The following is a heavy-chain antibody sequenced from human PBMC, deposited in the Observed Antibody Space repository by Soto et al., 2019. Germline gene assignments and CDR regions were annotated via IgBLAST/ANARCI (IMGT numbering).Heavy chain of an antibody. CDR1: GYTFTGYY. CDR3: ARADYGETYNDY. Sequence: GASVKVSCKASGYTFTGYYMHWVRQAPGQGLEWMGWINPNSGGTNYAQKFQGWVTMTRDTSISTAYLELSRLRSDDTAVYYCARADYGETYNDYWGQGTLLTVSS. CDR2: INPNSGGT. V-gene: IGHV1-2*04. D-gene: IGHD4-17*01. J-gene: IGHJ4*02.